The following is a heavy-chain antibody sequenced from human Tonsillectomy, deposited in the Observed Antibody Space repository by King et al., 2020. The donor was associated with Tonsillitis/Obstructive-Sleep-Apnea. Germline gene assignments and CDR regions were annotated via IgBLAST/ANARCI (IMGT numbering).Heavy chain of an antibody. D-gene: IGHD3-9*01. CDR1: GFTFSSYD. Sequence: VQLVESGGGLVQPGGSLRLSCAASGFTFSSYDMLWVRQPTGKGLEWVSAIGSAGDTYYPGSVKGRFTISRENVKNYLYLQMNSLRAGDTAVYYCARLDSDILTGDYYGMDVWGQGTTVTVSS. J-gene: IGHJ6*02. CDR3: ARLDSDILTGDYYGMDV. V-gene: IGHV3-13*01. CDR2: IGSAGDT.